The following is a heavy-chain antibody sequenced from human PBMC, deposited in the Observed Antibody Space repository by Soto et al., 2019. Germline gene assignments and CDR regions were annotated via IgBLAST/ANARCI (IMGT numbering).Heavy chain of an antibody. CDR2: IWYDGSNK. Sequence: PGGSLRLSCAASGSTFSSYGMHWVRQAPGKGLEWVAVIWYDGSNKYYVDSVKGRFTISRDNSKNTLYLQMNSLRAEDTAVYYCARGGYCSSTSCYTYYYYGMDVWGQGTTVTVSS. J-gene: IGHJ6*02. CDR3: ARGGYCSSTSCYTYYYYGMDV. CDR1: GSTFSSYG. V-gene: IGHV3-33*01. D-gene: IGHD2-2*02.